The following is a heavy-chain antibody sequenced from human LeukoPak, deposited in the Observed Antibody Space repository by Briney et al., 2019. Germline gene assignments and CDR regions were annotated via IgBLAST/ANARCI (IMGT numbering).Heavy chain of an antibody. V-gene: IGHV4-59*01. D-gene: IGHD3-10*01. CDR2: IYYSGST. CDR3: ARLYYYDSGTFYNGLDY. CDR1: GGSISGYY. Sequence: PSQTLSLTCTVSGGSISGYYWSWIRQPPGKGLEWIGYIYYSGSTNYNPSLKSRVTISVDTSNNHFSLKLTSVTAADTAVYYCARLYYYDSGTFYNGLDYWGQGTLVTVSS. J-gene: IGHJ4*02.